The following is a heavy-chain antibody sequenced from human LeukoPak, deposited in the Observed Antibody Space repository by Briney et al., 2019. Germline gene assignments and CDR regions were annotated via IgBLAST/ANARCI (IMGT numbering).Heavy chain of an antibody. D-gene: IGHD2-2*01. Sequence: GSSVKVSCKASGGTFSSYAISWVRQAPGQGLEWMGRIIPILGIANYAQEFQGRVTITADKSTSTAYMELSSLRSEDTAVYYCARHCSRGNWFDPWGQGTLVTLSS. CDR1: GGTFSSYA. J-gene: IGHJ5*02. CDR2: IIPILGIA. CDR3: ARHCSRGNWFDP. V-gene: IGHV1-69*04.